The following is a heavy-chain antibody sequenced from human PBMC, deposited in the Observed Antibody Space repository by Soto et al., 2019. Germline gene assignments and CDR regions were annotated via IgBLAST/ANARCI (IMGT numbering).Heavy chain of an antibody. D-gene: IGHD4-4*01. CDR1: GFTFSDYY. CDR2: ISSASDYS. CDR3: ARHDYSNEHWFDT. J-gene: IGHJ5*02. Sequence: GGSLRLSCTASGFTFSDYYMSWIRQAPGKGLEWISYISSASDYSTYADSVKGRFTISRDNAKNSLYLQLNNMRPDDTALYFCARHDYSNEHWFDTWGLGTAVTV. V-gene: IGHV3-11*06.